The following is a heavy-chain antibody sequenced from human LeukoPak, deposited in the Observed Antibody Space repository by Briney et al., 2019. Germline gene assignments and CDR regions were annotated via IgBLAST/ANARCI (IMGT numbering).Heavy chain of an antibody. CDR2: IYYSGST. J-gene: IGHJ4*02. CDR1: GGSISSGSYY. D-gene: IGHD5-12*01. Sequence: NPSETLSLTCTVSGGSISSGSYYWSWIRQPPGKGLEWIGYIYYSGSTNYNPSLKSRVTISVDTSKNQFSLKLSSVTAADTAVYYCASGVVATSSPFDYWGQGTLVTVSS. CDR3: ASGVVATSSPFDY. V-gene: IGHV4-61*01.